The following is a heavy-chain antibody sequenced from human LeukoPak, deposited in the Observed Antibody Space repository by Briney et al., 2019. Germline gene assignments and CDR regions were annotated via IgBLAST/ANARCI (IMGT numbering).Heavy chain of an antibody. CDR1: GYSFTTYW. V-gene: IGHV5-51*01. CDR2: IYPGDSDT. Sequence: GESLKISCKVSGYSFTTYWIGWVRQMPGKGLEWMGIIYPGDSDTKYSPSFQGQVTISADKPISTAYLQWSSLKASDTAMYYCARRDSSGWYSDYWGQGTLVTVSS. CDR3: ARRDSSGWYSDY. J-gene: IGHJ4*02. D-gene: IGHD6-19*01.